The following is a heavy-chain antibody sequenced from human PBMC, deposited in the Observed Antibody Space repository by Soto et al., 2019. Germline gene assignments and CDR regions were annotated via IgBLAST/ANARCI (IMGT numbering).Heavy chain of an antibody. CDR3: ATGYFDWLFPFDP. D-gene: IGHD3-9*01. Sequence: ASVKVSCKASGYTFTSYGISWVRQAPGQGLEWMGWISAYNGNTNYAQKFQGRVTMTEDTSTDTAYMELSSLRSEDTAVYYCATGYFDWLFPFDPWGQGTLVTVSS. CDR2: ISAYNGNT. J-gene: IGHJ5*02. V-gene: IGHV1-18*01. CDR1: GYTFTSYG.